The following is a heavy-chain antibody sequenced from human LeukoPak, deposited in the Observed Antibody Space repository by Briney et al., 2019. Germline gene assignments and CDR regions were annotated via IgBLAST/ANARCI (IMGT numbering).Heavy chain of an antibody. V-gene: IGHV3-33*01. J-gene: IGHJ4*02. Sequence: PGGSLRLSCAASGFMFSSYGMHWVRQAPGKGLEWVAVIRYDGSKKYYADSVKGRFTISRDNSKNTLYLQMNSLRAEDTAVYYCARDNYYDSSGYYHYYFDYWGQGTLVTVSS. CDR2: IRYDGSKK. CDR3: ARDNYYDSSGYYHYYFDY. CDR1: GFMFSSYG. D-gene: IGHD3-22*01.